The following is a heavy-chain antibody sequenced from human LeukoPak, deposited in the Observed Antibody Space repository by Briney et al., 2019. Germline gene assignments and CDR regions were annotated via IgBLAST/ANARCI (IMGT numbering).Heavy chain of an antibody. J-gene: IGHJ6*03. CDR1: GFTFSSYA. CDR3: AKGFGSSWYDYYYYMDV. D-gene: IGHD6-13*01. CDR2: ISGSGGST. Sequence: GSLRLSCAASGFTFSSYAMSWVRQAPGKGLEWVSAISGSGGSTYYADSVKGRFTISRDNSKNTLYLQMNSLRAEDTAVYYCAKGFGSSWYDYYYYMDVWGKGTTVTVSS. V-gene: IGHV3-23*01.